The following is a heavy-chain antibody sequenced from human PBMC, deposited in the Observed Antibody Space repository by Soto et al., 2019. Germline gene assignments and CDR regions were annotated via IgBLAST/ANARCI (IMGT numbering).Heavy chain of an antibody. CDR1: GFTFSSYA. V-gene: IGHV3-23*01. CDR3: AKDYYESGRII. Sequence: GGSLRLSCAASGFTFSSYAMSWVRQAPGKGLEWVSGISGSGGSTYYADSVKGRFTISRDNSKNTLYLQMNSLRAEDTAVYYCAKDYYESGRIIWGQGTMVTVSS. CDR2: ISGSGGST. D-gene: IGHD3-22*01. J-gene: IGHJ3*02.